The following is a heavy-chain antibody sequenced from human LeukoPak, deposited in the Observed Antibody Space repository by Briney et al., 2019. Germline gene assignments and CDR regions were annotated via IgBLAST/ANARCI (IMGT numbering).Heavy chain of an antibody. J-gene: IGHJ6*02. CDR2: IYSGGST. V-gene: IGHV3-53*01. CDR3: ARLRSITMVRGVSRQKYGMDV. Sequence: PGGSLRLSCAASGFTVSSNYMSWVRQAPGKGLEWVSVIYSGGSTYYADSVKGRFTISRDNSKNTLYLQMNSLRAEDTAVYYCARLRSITMVRGVSRQKYGMDVWGQGTTVTVSS. CDR1: GFTVSSNY. D-gene: IGHD3-10*01.